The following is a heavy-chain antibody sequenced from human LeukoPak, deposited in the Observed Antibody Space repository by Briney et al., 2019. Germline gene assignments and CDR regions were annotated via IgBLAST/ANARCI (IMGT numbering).Heavy chain of an antibody. Sequence: SETLSLTCTVSGGSISDYYWNWIRQPPGKGLEWIGHAYYSGSTNYNPSLKSRVAISIDTSRNQFSLKLSSVTAADTAVYYCGRLDVWGQGTTVTVSS. CDR3: GRLDV. V-gene: IGHV4-59*01. CDR2: AYYSGST. J-gene: IGHJ6*02. CDR1: GGSISDYY.